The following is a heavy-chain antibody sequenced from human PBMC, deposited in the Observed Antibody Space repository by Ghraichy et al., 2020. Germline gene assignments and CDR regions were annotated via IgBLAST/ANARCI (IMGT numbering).Heavy chain of an antibody. CDR1: GFTFSSYG. CDR2: IWYDGSNK. J-gene: IGHJ4*02. Sequence: GESLNISCAASGFTFSSYGMHWVRQAPGKGLEWVAVIWYDGSNKYYADSVKGRFTISRDNSKNTLYLQMNSLRAEDTAVYYCARWEDTNFVYYFDYWGQGTLVTVSS. V-gene: IGHV3-33*01. D-gene: IGHD5-18*01. CDR3: ARWEDTNFVYYFDY.